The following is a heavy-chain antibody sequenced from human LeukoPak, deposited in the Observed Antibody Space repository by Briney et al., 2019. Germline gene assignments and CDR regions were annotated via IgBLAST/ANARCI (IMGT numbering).Heavy chain of an antibody. Sequence: PSETLSLTCSVSDDSITMYYWTWIRQPPGKGLEWIGYVDHTRSTNFNPSLNGRVSISRDTTKNLFSLRLRAVTAADTAVYLCARGRVSSSTWYSTYYYYFYMDVWGKGTTVTVSS. CDR3: ARGRVSSSTWYSTYYYYFYMDV. CDR1: DDSITMYY. D-gene: IGHD1-1*01. CDR2: VDHTRST. V-gene: IGHV4-59*01. J-gene: IGHJ6*03.